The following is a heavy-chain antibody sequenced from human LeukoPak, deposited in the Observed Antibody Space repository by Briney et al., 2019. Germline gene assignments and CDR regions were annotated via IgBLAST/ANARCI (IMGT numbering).Heavy chain of an antibody. J-gene: IGHJ4*02. CDR3: AKDNPETAFDY. Sequence: GGSLRLSCAASGFTFSSYGMHWVRQAPGKGLEWVAVISYDGSYKYYADSVKGRFTISRDNSKNTLYLQMNSLRAEDTAVYYCAKDNPETAFDYWGQGTLVTVSS. CDR2: ISYDGSYK. CDR1: GFTFSSYG. D-gene: IGHD1-1*01. V-gene: IGHV3-30*18.